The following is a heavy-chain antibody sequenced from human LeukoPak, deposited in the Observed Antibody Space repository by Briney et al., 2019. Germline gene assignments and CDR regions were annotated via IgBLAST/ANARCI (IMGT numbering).Heavy chain of an antibody. Sequence: SETLSLTCGVHGGSFSGYHWSWTRQPPGKGLEWIGEINHSGSTNYNSSLKSRVTISVDTSKNQFSLKLSSVTAADTAVYYCARSSNLAYNWFDPWGQGALVTVSS. J-gene: IGHJ5*02. CDR1: GGSFSGYH. CDR2: INHSGST. CDR3: ARSSNLAYNWFDP. D-gene: IGHD2-2*01. V-gene: IGHV4-34*01.